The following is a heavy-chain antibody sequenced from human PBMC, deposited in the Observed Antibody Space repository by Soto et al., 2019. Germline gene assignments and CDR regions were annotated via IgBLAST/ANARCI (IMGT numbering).Heavy chain of an antibody. Sequence: GESRKISCKGSGYSITSYWIGWVRQMLGKGREGMGIIYPGESDTRYSPSFQGQVTISADNSISTTDLQLSSLTASDSAMYYCERRSDWSSTSRSVPDDYYDMAVWGQRTTDTVSS. D-gene: IGHD2-2*01. CDR1: GYSITSYW. J-gene: IGHJ6*02. V-gene: IGHV5-51*01. CDR2: IYPGESDT. CDR3: ERRSDWSSTSRSVPDDYYDMAV.